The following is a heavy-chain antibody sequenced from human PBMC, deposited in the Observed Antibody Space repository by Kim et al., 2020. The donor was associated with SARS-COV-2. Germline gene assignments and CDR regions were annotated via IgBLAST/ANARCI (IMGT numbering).Heavy chain of an antibody. D-gene: IGHD1-26*01. CDR3: ARSEWELNLSGDY. J-gene: IGHJ4*02. Sequence: YSQKLQGRVTMTTDTSTSTAYMELRSLRSDDTAVYYCARSEWELNLSGDYWGQGTLVTVSS. V-gene: IGHV1-18*01.